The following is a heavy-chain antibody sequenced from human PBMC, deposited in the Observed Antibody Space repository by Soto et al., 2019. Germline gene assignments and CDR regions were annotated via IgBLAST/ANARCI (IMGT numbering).Heavy chain of an antibody. V-gene: IGHV4-38-2*01. CDR3: ASAGWELPFYWYGMDV. D-gene: IGHD1-26*01. CDR2: IYHSGST. J-gene: IGHJ6*02. Sequence: SETLSLNCAVSVYSIISGYYWGCIRQPPGKGLEWIGSIYHSGSTYYNPSLKSRVTISVDTSKNQFSLKLSSVTAADTAVYYCASAGWELPFYWYGMDVWGQGTTVTVSS. CDR1: VYSIISGYY.